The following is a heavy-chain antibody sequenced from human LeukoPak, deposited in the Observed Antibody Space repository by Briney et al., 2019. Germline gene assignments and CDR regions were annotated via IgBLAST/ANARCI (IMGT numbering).Heavy chain of an antibody. Sequence: GGSLRLSCAASGFTFSGFSMNWVRQAPGKGLEWVSYITSSGPYKLHADSVKGRFTISRDNANKSLYLQMNSLRVEDTAMYYCARDQGYSNSPGYFDLWGRGTLVTVSS. CDR2: ITSSGPYK. V-gene: IGHV3-21*01. CDR3: ARDQGYSNSPGYFDL. J-gene: IGHJ2*01. CDR1: GFTFSGFS. D-gene: IGHD6-6*01.